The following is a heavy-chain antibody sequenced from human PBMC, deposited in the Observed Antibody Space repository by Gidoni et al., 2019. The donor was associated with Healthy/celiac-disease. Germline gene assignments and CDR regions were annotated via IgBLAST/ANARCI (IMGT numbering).Heavy chain of an antibody. V-gene: IGHV3-7*01. J-gene: IGHJ4*02. CDR3: ARDESLKYQLLYFDY. CDR1: GFTFSSYW. CDR2: IKQDGSEK. D-gene: IGHD2-2*01. Sequence: EVQLVESGGGLVQPGESLRLSCAASGFTFSSYWMSWVRQAPGKGLEWVANIKQDGSEKYYVDSVKGRFTISRDNAKNSLYLQMNSLRAEDTAVYYCARDESLKYQLLYFDYWGQGTLVTVSS.